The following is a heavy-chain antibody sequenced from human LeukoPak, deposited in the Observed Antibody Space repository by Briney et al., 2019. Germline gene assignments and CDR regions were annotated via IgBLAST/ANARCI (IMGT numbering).Heavy chain of an antibody. CDR2: ISYDGSNK. J-gene: IGHJ4*02. V-gene: IGHV3-30-3*01. Sequence: GGSLRLSCAASGFTFSSYAMHWVRQAPGKGLEWVAVISYDGSNKYYADSVKGRFTISRDNSKNTLYLQMNSLRAEDTAVYCCARDPSIRDDFWSGYSDYWGQGTLVTVSS. CDR1: GFTFSSYA. D-gene: IGHD3-3*01. CDR3: ARDPSIRDDFWSGYSDY.